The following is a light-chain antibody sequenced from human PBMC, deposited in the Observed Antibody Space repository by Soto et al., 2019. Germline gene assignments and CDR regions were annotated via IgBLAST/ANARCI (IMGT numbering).Light chain of an antibody. Sequence: EIVLTQSPATLSVSPGEGATLSCRASQSVRNNLAWYQQKPGQAPRLLIYFASTRATGVPARFSGSGSETEFTLTISSLQSEDFAVYYCQQYNKWPPLTFGGGTKVEIK. CDR3: QQYNKWPPLT. CDR1: QSVRNN. J-gene: IGKJ4*01. V-gene: IGKV3-15*01. CDR2: FAS.